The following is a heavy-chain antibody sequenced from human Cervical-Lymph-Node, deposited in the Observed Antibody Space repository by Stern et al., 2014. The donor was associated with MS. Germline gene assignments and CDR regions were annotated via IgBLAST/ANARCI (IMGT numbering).Heavy chain of an antibody. CDR1: GYTFATFA. D-gene: IGHD3-3*01. J-gene: IGHJ4*02. CDR2: IDASNANT. V-gene: IGHV1-3*01. Sequence: DQLVQSGAEVKKPGASVKVSCKASGYTFATFAVHWVRQAPGQRLEWMGWIDASNANTKYSQKFQDRLTFTRDTSANTVYMELSSLRSEDTAVYFCARGRGVVLATSYFDYWGQGTLLTVSS. CDR3: ARGRGVVLATSYFDY.